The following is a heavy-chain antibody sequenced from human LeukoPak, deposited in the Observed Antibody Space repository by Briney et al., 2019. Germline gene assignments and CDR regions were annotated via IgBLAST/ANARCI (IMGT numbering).Heavy chain of an antibody. V-gene: IGHV3-7*01. D-gene: IGHD5-18*01. CDR1: GFTFSNYW. CDR2: IKTDGSEK. J-gene: IGHJ6*02. CDR3: ARDSSLAAMGYYYYGMDV. Sequence: GGSLRLSCEGSGFTFSNYWMGWVRQAPGKGLQWVANIKTDGSEKYYVDSVKGRFTISRDNAKNTLYLQMNSLRAEDTAVYYCARDSSLAAMGYYYYGMDVWGQGTTVTVSS.